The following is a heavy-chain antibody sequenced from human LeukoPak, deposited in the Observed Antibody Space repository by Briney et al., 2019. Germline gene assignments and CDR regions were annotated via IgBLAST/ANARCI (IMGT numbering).Heavy chain of an antibody. D-gene: IGHD3-3*01. CDR3: ARDATIFGVVIIPVDY. V-gene: IGHV1-18*01. Sequence: EASVKVSCKASGYTFTSYGISWVRQAPGQGLEGMGWISAYNGNTNYAQKLQGRVTKTTDTSTSTAYMVLRSLRSDDTAVYYCARDATIFGVVIIPVDYWGQGTLVTVSS. CDR2: ISAYNGNT. CDR1: GYTFTSYG. J-gene: IGHJ4*02.